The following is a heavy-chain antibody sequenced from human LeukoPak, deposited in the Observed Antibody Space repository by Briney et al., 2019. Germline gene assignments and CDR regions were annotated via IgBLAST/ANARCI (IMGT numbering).Heavy chain of an antibody. J-gene: IGHJ3*02. CDR2: IYTSGST. Sequence: SETLSLTCTVSGGSISSYYWSWLRQPAGKGLEWIGRIYTSGSTNYNPSLKSRVTMSVDTSKNQFSLKLSSVTAADTAVYYCARDTPHSSSPYAFDIWGQGTMVTVSS. D-gene: IGHD6-6*01. V-gene: IGHV4-4*07. CDR3: ARDTPHSSSPYAFDI. CDR1: GGSISSYY.